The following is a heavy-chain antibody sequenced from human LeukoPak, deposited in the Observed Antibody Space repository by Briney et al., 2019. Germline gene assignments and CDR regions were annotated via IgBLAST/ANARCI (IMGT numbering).Heavy chain of an antibody. D-gene: IGHD3-10*01. CDR2: INHSGST. Sequence: SETLSLTCTVSGYSISSGYYWGWIRQPPGKGLEWIGEINHSGSTNYNPSLKSRVTISVDTSKNQFSLKLSSVTAADTAVYYCARGGYYGSGNDFRFDPWGQGTLVTVSS. CDR3: ARGGYYGSGNDFRFDP. CDR1: GYSISSGYY. V-gene: IGHV4-38-2*02. J-gene: IGHJ5*02.